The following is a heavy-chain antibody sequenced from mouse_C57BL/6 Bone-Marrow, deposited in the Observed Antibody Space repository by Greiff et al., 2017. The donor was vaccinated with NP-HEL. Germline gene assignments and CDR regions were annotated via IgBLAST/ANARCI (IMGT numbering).Heavy chain of an antibody. CDR1: GYSFTGYY. J-gene: IGHJ4*01. CDR2: INPSTGGT. CDR3: ARYYDGYYYAMDY. Sequence: EVQLQQSGPELVKPGASVKISCKASGYSFTGYYMNWVKQSPEKSLEWIGEINPSTGGTTYNQKFKAKATLTVDKSSSTAYMQLKSLTSEDSAVYYCARYYDGYYYAMDYWGQGTSVTVSS. V-gene: IGHV1-42*01. D-gene: IGHD2-3*01.